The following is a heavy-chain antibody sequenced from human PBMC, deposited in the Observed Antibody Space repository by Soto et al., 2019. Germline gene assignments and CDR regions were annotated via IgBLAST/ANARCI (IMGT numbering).Heavy chain of an antibody. CDR2: IYYSGST. Sequence: QVQLQESGPGLVKPSQTLSLTCTVSGGSISSGGYYWSWIRQHPGKGLEWIGYIYYSGSTYYNPSLKSRVTISVDTSKNQSSLKLSSVTAADTAVYYCARDASGGSQSPYGMDVWGQGTTVTVSS. V-gene: IGHV4-31*03. CDR3: ARDASGGSQSPYGMDV. J-gene: IGHJ6*02. D-gene: IGHD5-12*01. CDR1: GGSISSGGYY.